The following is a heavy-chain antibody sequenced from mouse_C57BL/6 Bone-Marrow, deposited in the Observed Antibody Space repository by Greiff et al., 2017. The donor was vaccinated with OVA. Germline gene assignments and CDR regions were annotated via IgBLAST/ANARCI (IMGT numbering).Heavy chain of an antibody. CDR3: ARQLPYYFDY. Sequence: EVHLVESGGDLVKPGGSLKLSCAASGFTFSSYGMSWVRQTPDKRLEWVATISSGGSYTYYPDSVKGRFTISRDNAKNTLYLQMSSLKSEDTAMYYCARQLPYYFDYWGQGTTLTVSS. J-gene: IGHJ2*01. CDR1: GFTFSSYG. CDR2: ISSGGSYT. V-gene: IGHV5-6*01.